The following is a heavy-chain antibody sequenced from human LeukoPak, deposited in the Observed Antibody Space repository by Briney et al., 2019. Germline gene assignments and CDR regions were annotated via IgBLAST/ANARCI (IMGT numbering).Heavy chain of an antibody. Sequence: GASVKVSCKASGYTFTSYYMHWVRQAPGQGLEWMGIINPSGGSTSYAQKFQGRVTMTRDMSTSTVYMELSSLRSEDTAVYYCARDVSGGGAYYYYYIDVWGKGTTVTVSS. CDR2: INPSGGST. V-gene: IGHV1-46*01. J-gene: IGHJ6*03. CDR3: ARDVSGGGAYYYYYIDV. D-gene: IGHD2-15*01. CDR1: GYTFTSYY.